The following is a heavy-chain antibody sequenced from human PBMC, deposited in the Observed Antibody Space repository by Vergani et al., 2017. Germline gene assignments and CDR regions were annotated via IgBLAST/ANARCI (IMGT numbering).Heavy chain of an antibody. Sequence: EVQLVESGGGLVQPGGSLKLSCAASGFTFSGSAMHWVRQASGKGLEWVGRIRSKANSYATAYAASVKGRFTISRDDTKNTAYLQMNSLKTEDTAVYYCSRPVIPAAVGRRNTDYYYYMDVWGKGTTVTVSS. CDR1: GFTFSGSA. J-gene: IGHJ6*03. D-gene: IGHD2-2*01. V-gene: IGHV3-73*02. CDR3: SRPVIPAAVGRRNTDYYYYMDV. CDR2: IRSKANSYAT.